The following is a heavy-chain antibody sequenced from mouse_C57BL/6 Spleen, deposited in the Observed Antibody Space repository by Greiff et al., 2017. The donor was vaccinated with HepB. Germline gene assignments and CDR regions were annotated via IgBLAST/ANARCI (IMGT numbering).Heavy chain of an antibody. CDR1: GYTFTDYY. D-gene: IGHD1-1*01. J-gene: IGHJ4*01. Sequence: VQLQQSGPELVKPGASVKISCKASGYTFTDYYMNWVKQSHGKSLEWIGDINPNNGGTSYNQKFKGKATLTVDKSSSTAYMELRSLTSEDSAVYYCARGRSLYYAMDYWGQGTSVTVSS. V-gene: IGHV1-26*01. CDR3: ARGRSLYYAMDY. CDR2: INPNNGGT.